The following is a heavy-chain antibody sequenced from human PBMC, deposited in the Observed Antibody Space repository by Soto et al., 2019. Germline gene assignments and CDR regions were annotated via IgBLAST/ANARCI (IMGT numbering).Heavy chain of an antibody. D-gene: IGHD2-2*01. V-gene: IGHV3-74*01. J-gene: IGHJ4*02. CDR2: INRDGSST. Sequence: EVQLVESGGGLVQPGGSLRLSCAASGFTFSSYWIHWVRQAPGKGLVWVSRINRDGSSTTYADSVKGRFTISRDNAKNTLYLQMTSLVAEDTAVYYCARVAREVVPAAIDYWGQGTLVTVSS. CDR3: ARVAREVVPAAIDY. CDR1: GFTFSSYW.